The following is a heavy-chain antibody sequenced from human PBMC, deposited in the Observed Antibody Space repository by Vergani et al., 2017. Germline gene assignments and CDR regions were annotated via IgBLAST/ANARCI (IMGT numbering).Heavy chain of an antibody. CDR1: GYTFTGYY. V-gene: IGHV1-2*02. CDR3: ARATGILTATFDL. D-gene: IGHD3-9*01. Sequence: QVQLVQSGAEVKKPGASVKVSCKASGYTFTGYYMHWVRQAPGQGLEWMGWINPNSGGTNYAQKFQGRVTMTRDTSISTAYMELSSLRSEDTAVYYCARATGILTATFDLWGQGTLVTVSS. CDR2: INPNSGGT. J-gene: IGHJ4*02.